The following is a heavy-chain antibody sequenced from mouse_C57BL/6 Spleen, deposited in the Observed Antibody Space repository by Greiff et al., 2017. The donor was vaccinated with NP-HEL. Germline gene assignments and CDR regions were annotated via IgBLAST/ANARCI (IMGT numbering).Heavy chain of an antibody. D-gene: IGHD1-1*02. Sequence: VQLQQSGPELVKPGASVKMSCKASGYTFTDYNMHWVKQSHGKSLEWIGYINPNNGGTSYNQKFKGKATLTVNKSSSTAYMELRSLTSEDSAVYYCARPPLCGNYFDYWGQGTTLTVSS. J-gene: IGHJ2*01. CDR2: INPNNGGT. CDR3: ARPPLCGNYFDY. V-gene: IGHV1-22*01. CDR1: GYTFTDYN.